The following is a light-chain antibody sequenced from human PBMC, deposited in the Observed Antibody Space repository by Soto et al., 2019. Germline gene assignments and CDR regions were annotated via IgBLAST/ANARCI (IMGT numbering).Light chain of an antibody. J-gene: IGKJ1*01. CDR3: QQGNSFPST. CDR1: QGIRSW. V-gene: IGKV1-12*02. CDR2: AAS. Sequence: DIQMTQSPASVSASVGDRVTITCRASQGIRSWLAWYQQKPGKAPKLLIYAASNLQSGVPSRFSGSGSETDFTLTISSLQPEDFAIYYCQQGNSFPSTFGQGTKVEIK.